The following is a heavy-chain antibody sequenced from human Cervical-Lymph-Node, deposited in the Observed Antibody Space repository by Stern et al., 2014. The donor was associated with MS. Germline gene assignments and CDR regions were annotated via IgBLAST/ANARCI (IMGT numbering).Heavy chain of an antibody. J-gene: IGHJ3*02. CDR1: GYRFTTYD. V-gene: IGHV1-8*01. D-gene: IGHD1-14*01. Sequence: VQLVQSGAEEKKPGASVKVTCKTSGYRFTTYDFNWVRQAPGQGLAWMGWVNPDSVTTGYAPKFQGRVTLTTTTSLKTTSMELRSLRPDDTAVYYCARGGRGAFDIWGQGTMITVSS. CDR2: VNPDSVTT. CDR3: ARGGRGAFDI.